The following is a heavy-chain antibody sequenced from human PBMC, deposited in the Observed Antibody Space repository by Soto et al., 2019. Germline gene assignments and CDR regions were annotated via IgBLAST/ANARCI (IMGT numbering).Heavy chain of an antibody. Sequence: HPGGSLRLSCAASGFTFSSYAMSWVRQAPGKGLEWVSAISGSGGSTHYADSVKGRFTISRDNSKNTLYLQMNSLRAEDTAVYYCAKDHYYDFWSGYLRSGFDYWGQGTLVTVSS. J-gene: IGHJ4*02. V-gene: IGHV3-23*01. CDR2: ISGSGGST. CDR3: AKDHYYDFWSGYLRSGFDY. D-gene: IGHD3-3*01. CDR1: GFTFSSYA.